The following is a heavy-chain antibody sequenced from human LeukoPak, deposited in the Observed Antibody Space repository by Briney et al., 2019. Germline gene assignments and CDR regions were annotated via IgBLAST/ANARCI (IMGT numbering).Heavy chain of an antibody. CDR3: ARTNWNDHYYFDY. CDR2: IIPIFGTA. CDR1: GGTFSSYA. V-gene: IGHV1-69*01. Sequence: SVKVSCKASGGTFSSYAISWVRQAPGQGLEWMRGIIPIFGTANYAQKFQGRVTITADESTSTAYMELSSLRSEDTAVYYCARTNWNDHYYFDYWGQGTLVTVSS. J-gene: IGHJ4*02. D-gene: IGHD1-1*01.